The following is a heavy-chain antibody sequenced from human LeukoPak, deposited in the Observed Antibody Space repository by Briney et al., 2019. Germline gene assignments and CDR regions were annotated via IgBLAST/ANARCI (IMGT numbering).Heavy chain of an antibody. V-gene: IGHV3-30*02. CDR3: AKDRGEWELLYFDY. CDR1: GFTFSSYG. D-gene: IGHD1-26*01. CDR2: IRYDGSNK. J-gene: IGHJ4*02. Sequence: GGSLRLSCAASGFTFSSYGMHWVRQAPGKGLEWVAFIRYDGSNKYYADSVKGRFTISRDNSKNTLYLQMNSLRAEDTAVYYCAKDRGEWELLYFDYWGQGTLVTVSS.